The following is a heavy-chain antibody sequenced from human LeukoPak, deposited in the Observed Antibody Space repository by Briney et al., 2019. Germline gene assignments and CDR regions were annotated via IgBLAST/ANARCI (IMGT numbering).Heavy chain of an antibody. CDR3: TNGAGYSSSWYGTDYYYGMDV. D-gene: IGHD6-13*01. CDR2: IRSKAYGGTT. V-gene: IGHV3-49*04. CDR1: GFTFGDYA. J-gene: IGHJ6*04. Sequence: GGSLRLSCTASGFTFGDYAMSWVRPAPGKGLEWVGFIRSKAYGGTTEYAASVNGRFTMSRDDSKSIAYLQMYGLKTEDTAVYYCTNGAGYSSSWYGTDYYYGMDVWGKGTTVIVSS.